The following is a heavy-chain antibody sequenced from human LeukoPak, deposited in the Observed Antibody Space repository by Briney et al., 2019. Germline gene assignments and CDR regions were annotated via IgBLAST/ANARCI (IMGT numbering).Heavy chain of an antibody. Sequence: GGSLRLSCAASGFTFSSYAMSWVRQAPGKGLEWVSAISGSGGSTYYADSVKGRFTISRDNSKNTLYLQMNSLRDEDTAVYYCAREAYYDFWSGYRDPYYYGMDVWGQGTTVTVSS. J-gene: IGHJ6*02. CDR1: GFTFSSYA. CDR2: ISGSGGST. V-gene: IGHV3-23*01. D-gene: IGHD3-3*01. CDR3: AREAYYDFWSGYRDPYYYGMDV.